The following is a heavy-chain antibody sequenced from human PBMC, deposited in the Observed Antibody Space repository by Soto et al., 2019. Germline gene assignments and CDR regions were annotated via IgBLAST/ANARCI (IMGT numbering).Heavy chain of an antibody. J-gene: IGHJ4*02. CDR3: ARERGGYGLFDS. D-gene: IGHD5-18*01. CDR1: GGSISNAAYS. CDR2: IYPSGMP. V-gene: IGHV4-30-2*01. Sequence: QLQLQESGSGLVKPSHTLSLTCTVSGGSISNAAYSWSWIRQPPGKGLEWIGYIYPSGMPFYNPSLRSRVTISIDRSNDQFSLNLKSVTAADTAVYYCARERGGYGLFDSWGQGTLVPVS.